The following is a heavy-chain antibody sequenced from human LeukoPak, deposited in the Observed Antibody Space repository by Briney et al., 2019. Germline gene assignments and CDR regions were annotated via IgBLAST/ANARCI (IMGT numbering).Heavy chain of an antibody. J-gene: IGHJ4*02. D-gene: IGHD2/OR15-2a*01. V-gene: IGHV3-30*03. Sequence: GGSLRLSCAVSGFTFSNYGMYWVRQAPGKGLEWVAVISYDGSEKYYADSVKGRFTISRDNSNNTLSVRMNSLRPEDTAVYYCARAPEGLRILSADYWGQGVLVTVSS. CDR2: ISYDGSEK. CDR1: GFTFSNYG. CDR3: ARAPEGLRILSADY.